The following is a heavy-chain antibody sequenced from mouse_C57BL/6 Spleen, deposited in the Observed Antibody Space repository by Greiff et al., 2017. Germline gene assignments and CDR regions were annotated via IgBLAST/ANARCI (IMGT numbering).Heavy chain of an antibody. D-gene: IGHD1-1*01. CDR1: GYTFTDYN. V-gene: IGHV1-18*01. J-gene: IGHJ3*01. CDR2: INPNNGGT. Sequence: EVKLQESGPELVKPGASVKIPCKASGYTFTDYNMDWVKQSHGKSLEWIGDINPNNGGTIYTQKFKGKATLTVDKSSSTAYMELRSLTSEDTAVYYCARSEAMATVVATKFAYWGQGTLVTVSA. CDR3: ARSEAMATVVATKFAY.